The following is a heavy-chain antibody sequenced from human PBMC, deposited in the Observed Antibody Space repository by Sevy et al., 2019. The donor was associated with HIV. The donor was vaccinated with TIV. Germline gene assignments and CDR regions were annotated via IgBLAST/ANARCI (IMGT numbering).Heavy chain of an antibody. J-gene: IGHJ3*02. CDR3: ARGGVATIINDSFDN. V-gene: IGHV3-64*02. CDR2: ISSNGGST. Sequence: GGSLRLSCAASGFTFSSYAMHWVRQAPGKGLEYVSAISSNGGSTYYADSVKGRFTISRDNSKNTLYLQMGSLRAEDMAVYYCARGGVATIINDSFDNLGQGKMGTGSS. D-gene: IGHD5-12*01. CDR1: GFTFSSYA.